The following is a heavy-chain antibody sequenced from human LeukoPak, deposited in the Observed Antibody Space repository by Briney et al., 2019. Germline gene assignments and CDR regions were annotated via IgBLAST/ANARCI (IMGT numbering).Heavy chain of an antibody. CDR1: GGSISSYY. J-gene: IGHJ4*02. CDR2: IYYSGSA. D-gene: IGHD4/OR15-4a*01. CDR3: ARGGTQLTFPV. Sequence: KTSETLSLTCTVSGGSISSYYWSWIRQPPGKELEWIGYIYYSGSANYNPSLKSRVTISVDTSKNQFSLKLASVSAADTAVYYCARGGTQLTFPVWGQGTLVTVSS. V-gene: IGHV4-59*01.